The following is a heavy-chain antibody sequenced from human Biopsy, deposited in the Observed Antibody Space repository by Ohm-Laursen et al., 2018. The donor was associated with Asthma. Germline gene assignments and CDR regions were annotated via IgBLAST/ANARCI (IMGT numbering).Heavy chain of an antibody. D-gene: IGHD3-22*01. Sequence: SLRLSCAASGFTFSSYGMHWVRQAPGKGLEWVAVIWYDGSNKYYADSVKGRFTISRDNSKNTLYLQMNSLRAEDTAVYYCARDLYDSSGYLHFDYWGQGTLVTVSS. CDR2: IWYDGSNK. CDR1: GFTFSSYG. J-gene: IGHJ4*02. V-gene: IGHV3-33*01. CDR3: ARDLYDSSGYLHFDY.